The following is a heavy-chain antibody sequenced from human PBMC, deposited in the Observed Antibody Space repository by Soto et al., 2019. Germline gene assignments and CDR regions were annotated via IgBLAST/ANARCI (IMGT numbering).Heavy chain of an antibody. CDR2: ISGSGGST. CDR1: GFTFSSYA. J-gene: IGHJ4*02. D-gene: IGHD3-22*01. V-gene: IGHV3-23*01. CDR3: AKVADYYDSPFEDY. Sequence: GGSLRLCCAASGFTFSSYAMSWVRQAPGKGLEWVSAISGSGGSTYYADSVKGRFTISRDNSKNTLYLQMNSLRAEDTAVYYCAKVADYYDSPFEDYWGQGTLVTVSS.